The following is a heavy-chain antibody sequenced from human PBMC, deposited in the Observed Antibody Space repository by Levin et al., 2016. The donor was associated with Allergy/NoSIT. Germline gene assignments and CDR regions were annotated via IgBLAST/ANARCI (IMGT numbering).Heavy chain of an antibody. Sequence: WVRQAPGQGLEWMGWISAKNGNTNYAQKVQGRVTMTTDTSTSTAYMELRSLRSDDTAVYYCARDHYSDPHRSEYWGQGTLVTVSS. CDR3: ARDHYSDPHRSEY. D-gene: IGHD4-17*01. CDR2: ISAKNGNT. V-gene: IGHV1-18*01. J-gene: IGHJ4*02.